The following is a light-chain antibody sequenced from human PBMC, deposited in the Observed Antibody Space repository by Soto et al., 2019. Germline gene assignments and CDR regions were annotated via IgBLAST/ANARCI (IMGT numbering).Light chain of an antibody. CDR3: QQYNSYWGT. Sequence: EIVFTQSPATLSLSPGERATLSCRASQSVSSYLAWYQQKPGQAPRLLIYDASNRATGIPARFSGSGSGTEFTLTISSLQPDDFASYYCQQYNSYWGTFGQGTKVDIK. CDR1: QSVSSY. J-gene: IGKJ1*01. CDR2: DAS. V-gene: IGKV3-11*01.